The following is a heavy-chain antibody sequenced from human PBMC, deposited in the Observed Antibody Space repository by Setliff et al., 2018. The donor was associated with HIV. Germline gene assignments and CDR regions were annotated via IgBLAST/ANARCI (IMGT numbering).Heavy chain of an antibody. J-gene: IGHJ5*02. CDR1: GASISFDT. V-gene: IGHV4-59*01. CDR3: ARGGTSSNWFRA. Sequence: NPSETLSLTCIVSGASISFDTWSWIRQPPGKGLQWNGFIYNSATTNYNPSLKSRVTMSLDTSKNQLSLKLTSVTAADTAVYYCARGGTSSNWFRAWGQGTLVTVSS. D-gene: IGHD2-2*01. CDR2: IYNSATT.